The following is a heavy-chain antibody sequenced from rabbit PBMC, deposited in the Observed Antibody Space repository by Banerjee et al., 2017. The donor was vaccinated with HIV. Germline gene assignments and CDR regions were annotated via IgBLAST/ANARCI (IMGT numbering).Heavy chain of an antibody. CDR3: ARAYTGSSYYINL. CDR1: GLDFSSSYW. CDR2: IATGSSGST. J-gene: IGHJ4*01. Sequence: QEQLKESGGGLVKPGASLTLTCTASGLDFSSSYWICWVRQAPGKGLEWIACIATGSSGSTYYASWAKGRFTISKTSSTTVTLQMTSLTAADTATYFCARAYTGSSYYINLWGPGTLVTVS. V-gene: IGHV1S45*01. D-gene: IGHD8-1*01.